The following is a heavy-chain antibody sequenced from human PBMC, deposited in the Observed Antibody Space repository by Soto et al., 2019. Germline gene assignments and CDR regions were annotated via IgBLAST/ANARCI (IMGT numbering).Heavy chain of an antibody. D-gene: IGHD1-26*01. CDR2: INPNSGGT. J-gene: IGHJ5*02. CDR3: ARGTTWRYNWFDP. Sequence: ASVKVSCKASGYTFTGSYIHWVRQAPGQGLEWMGWINPNSGGTTYAQKFQDRVTMTGDTSISTAYMQMSGLTSDDTAVYYCARGTTWRYNWFDPWGQGTLVTVPS. CDR1: GYTFTGSY. V-gene: IGHV1-2*02.